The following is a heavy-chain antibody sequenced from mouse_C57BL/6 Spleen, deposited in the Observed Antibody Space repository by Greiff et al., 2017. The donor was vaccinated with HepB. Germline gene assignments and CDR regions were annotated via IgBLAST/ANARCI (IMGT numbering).Heavy chain of an antibody. Sequence: VQLQQSGAELVRPGTSVKVSCKASGYAFTNYLIEWVKQRPGQGLEWIGVINPGSGGTNYNEKFKGKATLTADKSSSTAYMQLSSLTSEDSAVYFRARNGMDYWGQGASVTVSS. V-gene: IGHV1-54*01. CDR3: ARNGMDY. CDR1: GYAFTNYL. CDR2: INPGSGGT. J-gene: IGHJ4*01.